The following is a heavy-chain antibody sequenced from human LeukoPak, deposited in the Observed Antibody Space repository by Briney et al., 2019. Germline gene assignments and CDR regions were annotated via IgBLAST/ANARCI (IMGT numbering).Heavy chain of an antibody. J-gene: IGHJ6*03. V-gene: IGHV4-39*07. Sequence: PSETLSLTCTVSGGSISSSTYYWGWIRQPPGKGLEWIGEINHSGSTNYNPSLKSRVTISVDTSKNQFSLKLSSVTAADTAVYYCARGPDCGGDCYPGYMDVWGKGTTVTVCS. CDR3: ARGPDCGGDCYPGYMDV. CDR2: INHSGST. CDR1: GGSISSSTYY. D-gene: IGHD2-21*02.